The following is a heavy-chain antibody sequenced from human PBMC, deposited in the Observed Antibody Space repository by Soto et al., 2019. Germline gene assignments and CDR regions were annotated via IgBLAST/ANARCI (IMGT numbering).Heavy chain of an antibody. CDR3: ARDYYDSSGYYRWYYGMDV. CDR1: GYTFTSYG. J-gene: IGHJ6*02. CDR2: ISAYNGNT. V-gene: IGHV1-18*04. Sequence: ASVKVSCKASGYTFTSYGISWVRQAPGQGREWMGWISAYNGNTNYAQKLQGRVTMTTDTSTSTAYMELRSLRSDDTAVYYCARDYYDSSGYYRWYYGMDVWGQGXTVTVYS. D-gene: IGHD3-22*01.